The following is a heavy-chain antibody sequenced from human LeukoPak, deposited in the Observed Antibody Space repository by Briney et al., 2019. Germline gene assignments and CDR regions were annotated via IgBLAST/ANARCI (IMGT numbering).Heavy chain of an antibody. Sequence: GGSLRLSCAASRFTFSSYAMIWVRQAPGKGLEWVSTISGSGFSTYYADSVKGRFTTSRDNSKNTVYLQMNSLRAEDTAVYYCAKDREGGYDYVWGSYSFDYWGQGTLVTVSS. D-gene: IGHD3-16*01. CDR1: RFTFSSYA. CDR3: AKDREGGYDYVWGSYSFDY. CDR2: ISGSGFST. J-gene: IGHJ4*02. V-gene: IGHV3-23*01.